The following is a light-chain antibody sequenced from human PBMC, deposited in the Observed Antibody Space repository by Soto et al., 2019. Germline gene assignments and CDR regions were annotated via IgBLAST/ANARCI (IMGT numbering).Light chain of an antibody. Sequence: DIQMTQSPSTLSASVGDRVTITCRASQSISSWLAWYQQKPGKAPKLLIYKASSLESGVPSRFSGSGSGTKFTLTISSLQPDDFATYDSQQYSSYSPSMYTFGQGTKVDIK. CDR3: QQYSSYSPSMYT. J-gene: IGKJ2*01. V-gene: IGKV1-5*03. CDR2: KAS. CDR1: QSISSW.